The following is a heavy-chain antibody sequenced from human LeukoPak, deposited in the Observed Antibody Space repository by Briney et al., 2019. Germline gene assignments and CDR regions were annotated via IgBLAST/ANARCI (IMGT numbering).Heavy chain of an antibody. CDR1: GFTFSSYS. Sequence: GGSLRLSCAASGFTFSSYSMNWVRQAPGKGLEWVSSISSSGSYIYYADSVKGRFTISRDNAKNSLYLQMNSLRDEDTAVYYCARDTQVLYYYGSGSYYFDYWGQGTLVTVSS. CDR2: ISSSGSYI. CDR3: ARDTQVLYYYGSGSYYFDY. V-gene: IGHV3-21*01. D-gene: IGHD3-10*01. J-gene: IGHJ4*02.